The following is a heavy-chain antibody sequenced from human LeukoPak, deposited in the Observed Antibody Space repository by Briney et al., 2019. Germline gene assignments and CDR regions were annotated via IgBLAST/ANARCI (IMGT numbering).Heavy chain of an antibody. J-gene: IGHJ4*02. Sequence: SETLSLTCTVSAGSISSYYWSWIRQPPGKGLEWIGENNHSGSTNYNPSLKSRVTISVDTSKNQFSLKLSSVTAADTAVYYCARQSYSSSWYSRRGYYFDYWGQGTLVTVSS. CDR2: NNHSGST. CDR3: ARQSYSSSWYSRRGYYFDY. V-gene: IGHV4-34*01. D-gene: IGHD6-13*01. CDR1: AGSISSYY.